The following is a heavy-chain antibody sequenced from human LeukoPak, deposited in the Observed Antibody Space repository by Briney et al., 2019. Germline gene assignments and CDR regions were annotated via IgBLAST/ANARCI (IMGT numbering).Heavy chain of an antibody. CDR1: GGSISSYY. V-gene: IGHV4-59*08. Sequence: SETLSLTCTVSGGSISSYYWSWIRQPPGKGLEWIGYIYYSGSTNYNPSLKSRVTISVDTSKNQFSPKLSSVTAADTAVYYCAGGIAVAGSDYWGQGTLVTVSS. D-gene: IGHD6-19*01. CDR3: AGGIAVAGSDY. J-gene: IGHJ4*02. CDR2: IYYSGST.